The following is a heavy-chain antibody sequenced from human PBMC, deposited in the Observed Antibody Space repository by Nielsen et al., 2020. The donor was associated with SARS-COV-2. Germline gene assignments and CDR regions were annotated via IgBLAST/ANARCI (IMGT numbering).Heavy chain of an antibody. D-gene: IGHD3-3*01. CDR2: ISAYNGNT. J-gene: IGHJ6*02. Sequence: ALVKVSCKASGYTFTSYGISWVRQAPGQGLEWMGWISAYNGNTNYAQKLQGRVTMTTDTSTSTAYMELRSLRSDDTAVYYCARDRVFGVVITGYYYYYGMDVWGQGTTVTVSS. CDR1: GYTFTSYG. V-gene: IGHV1-18*01. CDR3: ARDRVFGVVITGYYYYYGMDV.